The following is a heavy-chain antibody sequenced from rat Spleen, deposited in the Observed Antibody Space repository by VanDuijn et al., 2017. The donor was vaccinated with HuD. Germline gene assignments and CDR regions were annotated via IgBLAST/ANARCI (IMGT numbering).Heavy chain of an antibody. V-gene: IGHV5-25*01. CDR2: ISPSGAIT. J-gene: IGHJ2*01. Sequence: ELQLVEYGVGLVQLGRSLKLSCSASGFTHSTYVMASVCQALAKGPEWVASISPSGAITNYRDSVKGRFTISRDNAKSTLYLQMNSLRSEDTDTYYGARFYDGYYHRFDYWGQGVMVTVSS. CDR1: GFTHSTYV. D-gene: IGHD1-12*03. CDR3: ARFYDGYYHRFDY.